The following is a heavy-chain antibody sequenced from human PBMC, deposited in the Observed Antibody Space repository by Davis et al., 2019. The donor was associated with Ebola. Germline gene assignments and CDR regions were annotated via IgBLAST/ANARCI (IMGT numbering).Heavy chain of an antibody. CDR2: ISSSGSSI. J-gene: IGHJ4*02. V-gene: IGHV3-11*04. D-gene: IGHD4-11*01. CDR3: ARLLRDSEYSYSDY. Sequence: GESLKISCAASGFTFSDYYMNWIRQAPGKGLECISYISSSGSSIYYADSVKGRFTISRDNANNSLFLQMNSLRAEDTALYYCARLLRDSEYSYSDYWGQGTQVAVSS. CDR1: GFTFSDYY.